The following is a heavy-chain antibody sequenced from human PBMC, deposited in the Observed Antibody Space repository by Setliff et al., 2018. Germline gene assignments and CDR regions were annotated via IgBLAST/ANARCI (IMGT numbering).Heavy chain of an antibody. CDR3: ARVESMVRGKNILRHFDY. J-gene: IGHJ4*02. V-gene: IGHV1-46*01. CDR2: MNPGRGSR. D-gene: IGHD3-10*01. CDR1: GYIFTNYY. Sequence: VASVKVSCKTSGYIFTNYYVHWVRQAPGQGLEWMGVMNPGRGSRNYAQRFQGRLTLSIDRSTSTVYMELGSLTTDDTAIYYCARVESMVRGKNILRHFDYWGQGTQVTVSS.